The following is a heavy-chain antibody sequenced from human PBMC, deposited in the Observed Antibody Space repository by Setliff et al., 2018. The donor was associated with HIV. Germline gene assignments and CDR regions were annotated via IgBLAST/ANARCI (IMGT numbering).Heavy chain of an antibody. V-gene: IGHV4-39*07. D-gene: IGHD3-10*01. CDR2: IYYSGST. Sequence: KASETLSLTCTVSGGSISSSSYYWGWIRQPPGKGLEWIGSIYYSGSTYYNPSLKSRVTMSVDTSKNQFSLKLSSVTAADTAVYYCAREGARHYGSGRYHSWFDPWGQGTQVTVSS. J-gene: IGHJ5*02. CDR1: GGSISSSSYY. CDR3: AREGARHYGSGRYHSWFDP.